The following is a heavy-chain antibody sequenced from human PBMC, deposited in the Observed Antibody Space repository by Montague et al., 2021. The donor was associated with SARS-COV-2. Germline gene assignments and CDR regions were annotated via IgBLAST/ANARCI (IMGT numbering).Heavy chain of an antibody. CDR1: GFTFSDCY. V-gene: IGHV3-11*06. Sequence: SLRLSCAASGFTFSDCYMTWIRQAPGKGLEWVSSITSRSSDTFYADSVKGRFTISRDNAKNSLYLQMNSLRAEDTAVYYCAREKGIAVAGTDYWGQGTLLTVSS. CDR3: AREKGIAVAGTDY. J-gene: IGHJ4*02. D-gene: IGHD6-19*01. CDR2: ITSRSSDT.